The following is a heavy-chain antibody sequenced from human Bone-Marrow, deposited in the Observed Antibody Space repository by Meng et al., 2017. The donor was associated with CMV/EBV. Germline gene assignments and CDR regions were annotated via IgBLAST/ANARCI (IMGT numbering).Heavy chain of an antibody. CDR1: GFTFSSYE. V-gene: IGHV3-48*03. J-gene: IGHJ6*02. CDR3: ARDPKKYNDFWSGYYPTGDGMDV. D-gene: IGHD3-3*01. CDR2: ISSSGSTI. Sequence: GESLKISCAASGFTFSSYEMNWVRQAPGKGLEWVSYISSSGSTIYYADSVKGRFTISRDNAKNSLYLQMNRLRAEDTAVYYCARDPKKYNDFWSGYYPTGDGMDVWGQGTTVTVSS.